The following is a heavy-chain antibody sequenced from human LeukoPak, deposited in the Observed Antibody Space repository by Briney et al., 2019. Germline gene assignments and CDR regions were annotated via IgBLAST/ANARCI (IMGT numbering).Heavy chain of an antibody. D-gene: IGHD1-14*01. CDR1: EYTVTELS. Sequence: ASVKVSCKVSEYTVTELSFHWVRQAPGEGLEWMGGFDAENDETIYAQKFQGRVTVTQDTSTDTAYMELSSPRSEDTAVYYCATEKAWNHGGFDYWAREPWSSSPQ. V-gene: IGHV1-24*01. CDR3: ATEKAWNHGGFDY. CDR2: FDAENDET. J-gene: IGHJ4*02.